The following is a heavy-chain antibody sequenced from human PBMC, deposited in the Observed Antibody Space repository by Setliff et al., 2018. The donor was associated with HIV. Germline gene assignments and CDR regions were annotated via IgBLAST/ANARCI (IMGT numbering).Heavy chain of an antibody. CDR2: INCASGRT. CDR3: ARGGYSGEFLDAFDI. Sequence: ASVKVSCKASGYIFSTLYIHWVRQAPGRGLEWMGIINCASGRTVYTEKIKGRLAMARDMSRTTVYMELTSLRTEDTAVYYCARGGYSGEFLDAFDIWGQGTLVTVSS. CDR1: GYIFSTLY. D-gene: IGHD5-12*01. V-gene: IGHV1-46*01. J-gene: IGHJ3*02.